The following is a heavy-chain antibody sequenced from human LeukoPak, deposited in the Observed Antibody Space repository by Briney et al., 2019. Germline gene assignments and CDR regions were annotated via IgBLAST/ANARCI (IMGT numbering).Heavy chain of an antibody. CDR1: GYTFSGYF. Sequence: ASVKVSCKASGYTFSGYFVHWVRQAPGQGLEWMGRINAGSGDTEFAQKFQGRVTMTRDTFVSTAYMEVSGLTSDDTAMYYCARDLSSTPNWELDHWGPGTLVTVSS. D-gene: IGHD1-1*01. J-gene: IGHJ4*02. CDR2: INAGSGDT. CDR3: ARDLSSTPNWELDH. V-gene: IGHV1-2*06.